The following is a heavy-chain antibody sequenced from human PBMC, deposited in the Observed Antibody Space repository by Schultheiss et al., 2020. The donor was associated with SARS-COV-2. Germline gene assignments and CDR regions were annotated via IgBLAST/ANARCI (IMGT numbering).Heavy chain of an antibody. J-gene: IGHJ4*02. CDR2: ISYDGSDK. CDR1: GFTFSNYG. V-gene: IGHV3-30*03. CDR3: ARDHAWGYGYYFDY. D-gene: IGHD5-18*01. Sequence: GESLKISCAASGFTFSNYGMHWVRQAPGKGLEWVAVISYDGSDKYYADFVKGRFTISRDNSKNTLYLQVNSLKAEDTAVYYCARDHAWGYGYYFDYWGQGTLVTVSS.